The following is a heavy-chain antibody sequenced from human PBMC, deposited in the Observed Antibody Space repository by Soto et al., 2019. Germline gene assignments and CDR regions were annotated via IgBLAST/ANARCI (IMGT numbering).Heavy chain of an antibody. Sequence: QVQLVQSGAEVKKPGASVKVSCKASGYTLTHYYMHWVRQAPGQGPEWVGVINPSTLVTSYAQKFQGRVTMTRDTSTSTGYMELNSLISEGTAVYYCARNGQTYDYYFFDNWGQGTLVTVSS. CDR3: ARNGQTYDYYFFDN. D-gene: IGHD5-12*01. J-gene: IGHJ4*02. CDR1: GYTLTHYY. CDR2: INPSTLVT. V-gene: IGHV1-46*01.